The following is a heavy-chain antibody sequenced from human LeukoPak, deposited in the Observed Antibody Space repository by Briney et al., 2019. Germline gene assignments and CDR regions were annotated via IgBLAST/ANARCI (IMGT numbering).Heavy chain of an antibody. CDR2: INSDGSST. D-gene: IGHD6-6*01. V-gene: IGHV3-74*01. CDR1: GFTFSSYW. J-gene: IGHJ1*01. CDR3: AREKAARPYFQH. Sequence: GGSLRLSCAASGFTFSSYWMHWVRQAPGKGLVWVSRINSDGSSTSYADSVKGRFTISRDNAKNSLYLQMNSLRAEDTAVYYCAREKAARPYFQHWGQGTLVTVSS.